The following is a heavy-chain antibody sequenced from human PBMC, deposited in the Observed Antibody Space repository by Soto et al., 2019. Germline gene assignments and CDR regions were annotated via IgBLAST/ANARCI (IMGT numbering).Heavy chain of an antibody. CDR2: INAGNGNT. CDR3: ARDLVSDY. CDR1: GYTFTSYA. D-gene: IGHD2-21*01. V-gene: IGHV1-3*05. J-gene: IGHJ4*02. Sequence: QVQLVQSGAEEKKPGASVKVSCKASGYTFTSYAMHWVRQAPGQRLEWMGWINAGNGNTKYSQNFQGIATITRDTSASTAYMELSSLRSEDTAVYYCARDLVSDYWGQGTLVTVSS.